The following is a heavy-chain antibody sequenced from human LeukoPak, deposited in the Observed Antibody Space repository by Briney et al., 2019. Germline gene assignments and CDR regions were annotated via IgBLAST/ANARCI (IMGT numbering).Heavy chain of an antibody. V-gene: IGHV1-2*02. D-gene: IGHD6-19*01. J-gene: IGHJ4*02. CDR1: GYTFTGYY. CDR2: INPNSGGT. CDR3: ARIAVAPRRHFDY. Sequence: ASAKVSCKASGYTFTGYYMHWVRQAPGQGLEWMGWINPNSGGTNYAQKFQGRVTMTRDTPISTAYMELSRLRSDDTAVYYCARIAVAPRRHFDYWGQGTLVTISS.